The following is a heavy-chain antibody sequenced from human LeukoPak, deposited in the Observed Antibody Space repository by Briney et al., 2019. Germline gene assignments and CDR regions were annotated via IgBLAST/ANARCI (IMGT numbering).Heavy chain of an antibody. CDR1: GFTFSTYT. CDR3: ARTPVGATTGFDS. V-gene: IGHV3-21*01. CDR2: ITSGSSSI. Sequence: PGGSLGLSCAASGFTFSTYTMNWVRQAPGKGLEWVSSITSGSSSIYYADSLKGRFTISRDNAKNSLYLQMNSLRAEDTAVYYCARTPVGATTGFDSWGQGAQVTVSS. D-gene: IGHD1-26*01. J-gene: IGHJ4*02.